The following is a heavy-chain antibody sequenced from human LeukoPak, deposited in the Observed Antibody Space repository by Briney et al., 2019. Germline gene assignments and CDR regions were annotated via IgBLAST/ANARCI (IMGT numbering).Heavy chain of an antibody. J-gene: IGHJ4*02. CDR3: ARVRSSSWNGKKIDY. D-gene: IGHD6-13*01. Sequence: PSETLSLTCTVSGGSVSSGSYYWSWIRQPPGKGLEWIGYIYYSGSTNYNPSLKSRVTISVDTSKNQFSLKLSSVTAADTAVYYCARVRSSSWNGKKIDYWGQGTPVTVSS. CDR2: IYYSGST. CDR1: GGSVSSGSYY. V-gene: IGHV4-61*01.